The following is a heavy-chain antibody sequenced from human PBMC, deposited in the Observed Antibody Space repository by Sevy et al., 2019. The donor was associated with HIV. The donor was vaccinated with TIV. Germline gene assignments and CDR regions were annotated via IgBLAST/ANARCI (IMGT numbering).Heavy chain of an antibody. CDR1: GYTFTSYG. CDR2: ISAYNGNT. Sequence: ASVKVSCKASGYTFTSYGISWVRQAPGQGLEWMGWISAYNGNTNYAQKLQGRVTMTTDTSTGTAYMELRSLRSDDTAVYYCARDVAKYCSGGSCSHHDAFDIWGQGTMVTVSS. V-gene: IGHV1-18*01. CDR3: ARDVAKYCSGGSCSHHDAFDI. J-gene: IGHJ3*02. D-gene: IGHD2-15*01.